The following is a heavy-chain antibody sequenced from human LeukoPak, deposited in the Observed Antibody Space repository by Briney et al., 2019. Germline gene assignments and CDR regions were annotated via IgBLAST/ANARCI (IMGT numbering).Heavy chain of an antibody. D-gene: IGHD6-13*01. CDR1: TFTLNNYW. Sequence: PGGSLTLSCTASTFTLNNYWMSWVRQAPGKGLEWVANIKQDGSEKYYVDSVKGRFTISRDNDKNSLYLQMNSLRAEDTAVYYCASRAGYTGSWSAFDYWGQGTLVTVSS. J-gene: IGHJ4*02. CDR3: ASRAGYTGSWSAFDY. V-gene: IGHV3-7*05. CDR2: IKQDGSEK.